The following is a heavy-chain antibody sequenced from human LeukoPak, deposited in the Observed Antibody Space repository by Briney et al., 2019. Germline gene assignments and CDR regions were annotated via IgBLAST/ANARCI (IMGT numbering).Heavy chain of an antibody. CDR1: SGSITSYY. CDR2: IYYTGTT. V-gene: IGHV4-59*01. Sequence: SETLSLTCTVSSGSITSYYWSWIRQPPGKGLEYIGHIYYTGTTDYNPSLKSRVTISVDPSKSQFSLRLISGPASDTAVYFCAGAPNQHYFDYWGQGTLVAGSS. CDR3: AGAPNQHYFDY. J-gene: IGHJ4*02.